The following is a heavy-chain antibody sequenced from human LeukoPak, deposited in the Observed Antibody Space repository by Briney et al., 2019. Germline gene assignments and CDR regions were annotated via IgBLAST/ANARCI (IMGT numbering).Heavy chain of an antibody. D-gene: IGHD3-10*01. Sequence: GGSLRLSCAASGFTFSSYAMHWVRQAPGKGLEWVAVISYDGGNKYYADSVKGRFTISRDNSKNTLYLQMNSLRAEDTAVYYCASRPRGEKNYYGSGSYNYWGQGTLVTVSS. V-gene: IGHV3-30-3*01. CDR2: ISYDGGNK. CDR3: ASRPRGEKNYYGSGSYNY. CDR1: GFTFSSYA. J-gene: IGHJ4*02.